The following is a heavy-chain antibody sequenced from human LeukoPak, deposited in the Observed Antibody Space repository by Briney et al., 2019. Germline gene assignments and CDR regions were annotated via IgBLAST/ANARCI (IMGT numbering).Heavy chain of an antibody. V-gene: IGHV3-23*01. CDR2: ISGSGSST. CDR3: AKDRAVSTVEYFQH. D-gene: IGHD4-11*01. Sequence: PEGSLRLSCAASGFTFISYALSWVRQAPGEGLEWVSGISGSGSSTYYTDSVKGRFTISRDNSKNTLYLQLNSLRAEDTAVYYCAKDRAVSTVEYFQHWGQGTLVTVSS. CDR1: GFTFISYA. J-gene: IGHJ1*01.